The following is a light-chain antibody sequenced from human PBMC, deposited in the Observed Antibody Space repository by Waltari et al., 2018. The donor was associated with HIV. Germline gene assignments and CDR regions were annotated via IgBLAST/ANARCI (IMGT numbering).Light chain of an antibody. Sequence: QSALTQPASVSGSPGQSITLSCTGTTNDIGAYNYVSWYQLLTGRPPKVIIFQVTDRPSGVSSRFSGDKSGNTASLAISGLQPEDEADYFCSSYTTDNTVVFGGGTRLTVL. CDR1: TNDIGAYNY. CDR3: SSYTTDNTVV. J-gene: IGLJ2*01. CDR2: QVT. V-gene: IGLV2-14*01.